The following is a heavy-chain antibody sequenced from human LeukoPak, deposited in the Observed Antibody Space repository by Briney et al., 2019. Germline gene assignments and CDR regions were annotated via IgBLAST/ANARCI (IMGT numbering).Heavy chain of an antibody. D-gene: IGHD1-26*01. CDR2: INHSGST. V-gene: IGHV4-34*01. Sequence: SETLSLTCAVYGGSFSGYYWSWIRQPPGKGLEWIGEINHSGSTNYNPSLKSRVTISVDTSKNQFSLKLSSVTAADTAVYYCAGGPRIVGAPGVGYWGQGTLVTVSS. CDR3: AGGPRIVGAPGVGY. CDR1: GGSFSGYY. J-gene: IGHJ4*02.